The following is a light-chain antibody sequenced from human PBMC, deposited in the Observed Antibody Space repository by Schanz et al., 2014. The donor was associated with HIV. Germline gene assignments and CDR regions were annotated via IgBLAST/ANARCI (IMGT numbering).Light chain of an antibody. CDR1: SSNIGSNY. V-gene: IGLV1-44*01. CDR2: TNN. J-gene: IGLJ3*02. CDR3: QSFDSSLNGVV. Sequence: QSVLTQPPSASGTPGQRVTISCSGSSSNIGSNYVYWYQQLPGTAPKLLIYTNNQRPSGVPDRFSGSKSGTSASLVISGLQSEDEADYFCQSFDSSLNGVVFGGGTKLTVL.